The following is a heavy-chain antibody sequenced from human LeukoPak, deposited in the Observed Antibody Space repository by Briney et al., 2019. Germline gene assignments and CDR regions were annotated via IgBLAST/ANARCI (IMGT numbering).Heavy chain of an antibody. CDR2: IYYSGNT. V-gene: IGHV4-61*08. CDR1: GGSVSSGGYY. D-gene: IGHD2-21*02. CDR3: ARSVVVTAILDY. J-gene: IGHJ4*02. Sequence: SETLSLTCTVSGGSVSSGGYYWSWIRQPPGKGLEWIGYIYYSGNTNYNPSLKSRVAISVDTSKNQFSLKLSSVTAADTAVYYCARSVVVTAILDYWGQGTLVTVSS.